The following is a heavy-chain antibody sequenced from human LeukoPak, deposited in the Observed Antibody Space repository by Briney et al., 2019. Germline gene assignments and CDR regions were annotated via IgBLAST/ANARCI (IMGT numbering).Heavy chain of an antibody. CDR1: GGSISSYY. Sequence: KPSETLSLTCTVSGGSISSYYWSWIRQPPGKGLEWIGYIYYSGSTNYNPSLKSRVTISVDTSKNQFSLKLSSVTAADTAVYYCARAYDSSGPDAFDIWGQGTMVTVSS. J-gene: IGHJ3*02. CDR3: ARAYDSSGPDAFDI. V-gene: IGHV4-59*01. D-gene: IGHD3-22*01. CDR2: IYYSGST.